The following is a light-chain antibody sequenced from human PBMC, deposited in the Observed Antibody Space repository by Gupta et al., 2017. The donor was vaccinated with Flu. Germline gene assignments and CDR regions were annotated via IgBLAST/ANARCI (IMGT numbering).Light chain of an antibody. CDR1: HDINNHF. CDR3: QQYRVSHRT. J-gene: IGKJ1*01. CDR2: GAS. V-gene: IGKV3-20*01. Sequence: EIVLTQSPGTLSLSPGETATLSCKASHDINNHFLAWYQQKPGQAPRLLMYGASNKAAGIPDRFSGSGSGADFTLTISTVEPADFAIYFCQQYRVSHRTFGQGTRVEVK.